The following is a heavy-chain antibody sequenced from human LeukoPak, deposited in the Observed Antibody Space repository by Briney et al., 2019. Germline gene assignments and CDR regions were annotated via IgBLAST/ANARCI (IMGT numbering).Heavy chain of an antibody. CDR3: ARYAVTGTNYFDY. CDR2: IYYSGST. D-gene: IGHD6-19*01. CDR1: GGSISGYY. V-gene: IGHV4-59*01. J-gene: IGHJ4*02. Sequence: SETLSLTCTVSGGSISGYYWNWIRQPPGKSLEWIGHIYYSGSTSYNPSLKSRVTISVDTSKNQFSLKMNSVTAADTAVYYCARYAVTGTNYFDYWGQGILVTVSS.